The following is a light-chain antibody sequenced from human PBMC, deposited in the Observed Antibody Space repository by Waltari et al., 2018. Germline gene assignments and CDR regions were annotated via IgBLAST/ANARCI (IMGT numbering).Light chain of an antibody. CDR3: GAWDNSLSVGL. CDR2: DNN. CDR1: RSNIGRSY. V-gene: IGLV1-51*01. J-gene: IGLJ2*01. Sequence: QSVLTQPPSVSAAPGQKVNIPCTGSRSNIGRSYVSCYQQVPGTAPKLLIYDNNKRHSGVSDRFSGSRSGTSASLAITGLQTGDEADYYCGAWDNSLSVGLFGGGTRLTVL.